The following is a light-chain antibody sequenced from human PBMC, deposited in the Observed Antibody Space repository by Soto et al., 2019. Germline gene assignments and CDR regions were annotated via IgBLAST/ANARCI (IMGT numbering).Light chain of an antibody. V-gene: IGLV2-8*01. CDR2: EVS. CDR1: SSDVGAYNY. Sequence: QSALTQPPSASGSPGQSVTISCTGTSSDVGAYNYVSWYQQYPGIAPKLMIYEVSKRPSGVPDRFSGSKSGKTASLTVSGLQREDEAEYYCTSYAGSNIWVFGGGTKLTVL. J-gene: IGLJ3*02. CDR3: TSYAGSNIWV.